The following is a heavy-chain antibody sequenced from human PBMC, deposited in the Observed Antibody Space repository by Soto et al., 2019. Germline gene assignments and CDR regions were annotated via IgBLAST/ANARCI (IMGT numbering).Heavy chain of an antibody. CDR1: GYTFTGYY. CDR3: AREELRFLEWLQPNYYYGMDV. V-gene: IGHV1-2*04. D-gene: IGHD3-3*01. CDR2: INPNSGGT. Sequence: ASVKVSCKASGYTFTGYYMHWVRQAPGQGLEWMGWINPNSGGTNYAQKCQGWVTMTRDTSISTAYMELSRLRSDDTAVYYCAREELRFLEWLQPNYYYGMDVWGQGTTVTVSS. J-gene: IGHJ6*02.